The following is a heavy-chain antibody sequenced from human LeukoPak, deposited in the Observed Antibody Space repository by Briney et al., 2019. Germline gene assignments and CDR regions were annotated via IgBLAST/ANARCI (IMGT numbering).Heavy chain of an antibody. V-gene: IGHV1-2*02. CDR1: GYTFTGYY. CDR2: INPNSGGT. J-gene: IGHJ4*02. Sequence: GASVKVSCKASGYTFTGYYMHWVRQAPGQGLEWMGWINPNSGGTNYAQRFQGRVTMTRDTSISTAYMELSRLRSDDTAVYYCARDDPDDYGDIGDDYWGQGTLVTVSS. CDR3: ARDDPDDYGDIGDDY. D-gene: IGHD4-17*01.